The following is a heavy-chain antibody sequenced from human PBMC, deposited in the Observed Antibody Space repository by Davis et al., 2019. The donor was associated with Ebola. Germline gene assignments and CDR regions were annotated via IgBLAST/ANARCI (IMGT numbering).Heavy chain of an antibody. CDR1: GYTFTSYG. V-gene: IGHV1-18*01. J-gene: IGHJ4*02. Sequence: ASVKVSCKASGYTFTSYGISWVRQAPGQGLEWMGWISAYNGNTNYAQKFQGRVTITRNTSISTAYMELSSLRSEDTAVYYCARGLSRVAASRKYYFDYWGQGTLVTVSS. D-gene: IGHD2-15*01. CDR3: ARGLSRVAASRKYYFDY. CDR2: ISAYNGNT.